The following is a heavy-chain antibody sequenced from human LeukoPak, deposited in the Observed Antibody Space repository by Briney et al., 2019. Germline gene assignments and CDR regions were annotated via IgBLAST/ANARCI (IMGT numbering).Heavy chain of an antibody. Sequence: SETLSLTCTVSGGSISSYYWSWIRQPPGKGLEWIGYIYYSGSTNYNPPLKSRVTISVDTSKNQFSLKLSSVTAADTAVYYCARENIVVVPAAIHNWFDPWGQGTLVTVSS. D-gene: IGHD2-2*01. CDR2: IYYSGST. V-gene: IGHV4-59*01. CDR1: GGSISSYY. CDR3: ARENIVVVPAAIHNWFDP. J-gene: IGHJ5*02.